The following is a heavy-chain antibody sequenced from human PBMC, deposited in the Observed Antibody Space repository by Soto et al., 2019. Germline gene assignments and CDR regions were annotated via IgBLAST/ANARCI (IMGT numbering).Heavy chain of an antibody. CDR1: GGSFSGYY. J-gene: IGHJ4*02. V-gene: IGHV4-34*01. Sequence: PLETLSLTCAVYGGSFSGYYWSWIRQSPGKGLEWIAEITDRGSTNYNPSLKSRVTISVDTSKNQFSLKMTSVTAADTAVYYCARGVVRRVIIQYTSFFDYWGLGTPVTVSS. D-gene: IGHD3-10*01. CDR2: ITDRGST. CDR3: ARGVVRRVIIQYTSFFDY.